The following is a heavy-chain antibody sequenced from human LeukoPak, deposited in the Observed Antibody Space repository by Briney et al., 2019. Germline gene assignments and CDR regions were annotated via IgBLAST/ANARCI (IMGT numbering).Heavy chain of an antibody. CDR1: GASISGYY. V-gene: IGHV4-59*01. J-gene: IGHJ4*02. CDR2: TYYSGNS. D-gene: IGHD3-22*01. CDR3: ARDSRESSAYYHCSVFAS. Sequence: SETLSLTCSVSGASISGYYWSWIRQPPGKGLEWIGYTYYSGNSNYNPSLKSRVTISVDTSKTQFSLNLRSVTAADTAVYYCARDSRESSAYYHCSVFASWGQGTLVTVSS.